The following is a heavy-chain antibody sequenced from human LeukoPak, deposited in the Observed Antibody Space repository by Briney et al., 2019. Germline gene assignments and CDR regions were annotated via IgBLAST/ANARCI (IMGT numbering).Heavy chain of an antibody. CDR2: ISWNSGSI. CDR1: GFTFDDYA. V-gene: IGHV3-9*01. D-gene: IGHD3-10*01. CDR3: AKGIWFGELNQDNWFDP. Sequence: GRSLRLSCAASGFTFDDYAMHWVRHAPGKGLEWVSGISWNSGSIGYADSVKGRFTISRDNAKNSLYLQMNSLRAEDTALYYCAKGIWFGELNQDNWFDPWGQGTLVTVSS. J-gene: IGHJ5*02.